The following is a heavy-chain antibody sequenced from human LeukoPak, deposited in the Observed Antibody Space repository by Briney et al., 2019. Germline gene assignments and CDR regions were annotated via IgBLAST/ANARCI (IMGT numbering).Heavy chain of an antibody. Sequence: GGSLRLSCAASGFTFSSYAMHWVRQAPGKGLEWVAVISYDGSNKYYADSVKGRFTISRDNSKNTLYLQMNSLRAEDTAVYYCARDSSRVYCSGGSCYNLDYWGQGTLVTVSS. V-gene: IGHV3-30*04. J-gene: IGHJ4*02. CDR2: ISYDGSNK. D-gene: IGHD2-15*01. CDR3: ARDSSRVYCSGGSCYNLDY. CDR1: GFTFSSYA.